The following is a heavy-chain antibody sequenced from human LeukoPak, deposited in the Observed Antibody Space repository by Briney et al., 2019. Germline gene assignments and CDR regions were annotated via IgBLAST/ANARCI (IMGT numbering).Heavy chain of an antibody. V-gene: IGHV3-23*01. CDR2: ISGSGGST. CDR3: AKDSLAYYYDSSGFDY. D-gene: IGHD3-22*01. J-gene: IGHJ4*02. CDR1: GFTFSNYA. Sequence: GGSLRLSCAASGFTFSNYAMSWVRQAPGKGLEWVSAISGSGGSTYYADSVKGRFTISRDNSKNTLYLQMNSLRAEDTAVYYCAKDSLAYYYDSSGFDYWGQGTLVTVSS.